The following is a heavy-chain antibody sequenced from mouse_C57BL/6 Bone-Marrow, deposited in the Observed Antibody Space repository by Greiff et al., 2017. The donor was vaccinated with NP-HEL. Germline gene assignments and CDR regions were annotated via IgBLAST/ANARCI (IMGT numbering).Heavy chain of an antibody. CDR1: GFTFSSYA. V-gene: IGHV5-4*01. J-gene: IGHJ2*01. CDR3: ARDRPGGYYFDY. Sequence: DVHLVESGGGLVKPGGSLKLSCAASGFTFSSYAMSWVRQTPEKRLEWVATISDGGSYTYYPDNVKGRFTISRDNAKNNLYLQMSHLKSEDTAMYYCARDRPGGYYFDYWGQGTTLTVSS. CDR2: ISDGGSYT. D-gene: IGHD4-1*01.